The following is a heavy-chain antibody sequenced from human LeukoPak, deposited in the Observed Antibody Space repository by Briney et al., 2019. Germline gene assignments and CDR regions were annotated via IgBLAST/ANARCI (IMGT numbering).Heavy chain of an antibody. CDR1: GYTFTGYY. CDR2: INPNSGGA. CDR3: AREYIRSDEHNY. D-gene: IGHD2-21*01. V-gene: IGHV1-2*02. Sequence: ASVKVSCKASGYTFTGYYMHWVRQAPGQGLEWMGWINPNSGGANYAQKFQGRVTMTRDTSISTAYMELSRLRSDDTAVYYCAREYIRSDEHNYCGQGTLVTVSS. J-gene: IGHJ4*02.